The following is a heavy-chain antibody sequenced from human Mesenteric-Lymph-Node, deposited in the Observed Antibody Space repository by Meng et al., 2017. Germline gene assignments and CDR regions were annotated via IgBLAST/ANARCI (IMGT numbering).Heavy chain of an antibody. CDR3: LRGSGGSV. CDR2: ISHSGGT. D-gene: IGHD3-10*01. J-gene: IGHJ4*02. CDR1: GVSIIISIW. V-gene: IGHV4-4*02. Sequence: ESVPALVYTCGTWSLNCAVSGVSIIISIWCTWVGRHPGKGLKWIGEISHSGGTNYNPSLRCLVTISLDKSKNLFSLKLTSVTADDTAVYHCLRGSGGSVGGQGTLVTVSS.